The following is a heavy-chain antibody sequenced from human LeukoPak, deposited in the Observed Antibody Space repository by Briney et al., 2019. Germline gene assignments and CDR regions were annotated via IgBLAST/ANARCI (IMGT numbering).Heavy chain of an antibody. CDR1: GFTFSSYS. V-gene: IGHV3-21*01. CDR2: ISSSSSYI. Sequence: GGPLSLSCALSGFTFSSYSMICVRRAPGKGVEWFSSISSSSSYIYYADSVKGRFTISRDNAKNSLYLQMNSLRAEDTAVCYCAGSYSSSQNDYWGQGTLVTVSS. D-gene: IGHD6-6*01. J-gene: IGHJ4*02. CDR3: AGSYSSSQNDY.